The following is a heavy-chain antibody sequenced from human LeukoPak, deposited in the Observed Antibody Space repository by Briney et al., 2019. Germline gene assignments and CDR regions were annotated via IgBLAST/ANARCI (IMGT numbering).Heavy chain of an antibody. J-gene: IGHJ4*01. Sequence: PSETLSLTCTVSGGSISSDYWSWVRQPPGKGLEWIGQINYNGNPDYNPPLKSRVTISVDTSKNQSSLRLRSVTAADTAVYFCARDPSHTGVRDPYIYFDGWGHRILVS. CDR2: INYNGNP. CDR3: ARDPSHTGVRDPYIYFDG. V-gene: IGHV4-59*12. CDR1: GGSISSDY. D-gene: IGHD3-10*02.